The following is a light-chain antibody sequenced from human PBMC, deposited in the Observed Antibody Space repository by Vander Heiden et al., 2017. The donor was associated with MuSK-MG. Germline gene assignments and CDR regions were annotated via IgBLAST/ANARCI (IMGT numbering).Light chain of an antibody. CDR2: A. CDR3: QQDDSYPLT. J-gene: IGKJ4*01. V-gene: IGKV1-8*01. Sequence: AIRMTQSPSSFSASTGDRVTITCRASQGISSYLAWYQQKPGKAPKLRIYAASRFSGSGSGTDFTLTISCLQSEDFATYYCQQDDSYPLTFGGGTKVEIK. CDR1: QGISSY.